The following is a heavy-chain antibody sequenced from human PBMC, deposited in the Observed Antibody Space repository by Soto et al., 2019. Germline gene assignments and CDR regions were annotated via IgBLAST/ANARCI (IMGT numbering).Heavy chain of an antibody. CDR2: MYHGGRT. CDR1: GDSVTNYF. Sequence: SETLSLTCTVSGDSVTNYFWSWMRQPPGKGLEWIGHMYHGGRTNYSPSPKSRVTMSLDSSKNQFSLNLSSVTAADTAVYFCARDPGYCTNGVCPIFDFWGQGVLVTVSS. J-gene: IGHJ4*02. D-gene: IGHD2-8*01. CDR3: ARDPGYCTNGVCPIFDF. V-gene: IGHV4-59*02.